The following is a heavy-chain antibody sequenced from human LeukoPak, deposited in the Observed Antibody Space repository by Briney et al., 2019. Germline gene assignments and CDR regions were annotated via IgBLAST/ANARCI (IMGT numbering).Heavy chain of an antibody. CDR1: GFTFNTYW. D-gene: IGHD2-21*02. CDR3: ARDPATCSDDCPRHFDH. V-gene: IGHV3-74*01. Sequence: GESLKISCAASGFTFNTYWMHWVRQAPGKGLVWVSHINSDGSNIRYADSVKGRFTISRDNTKNTLYLQMSSLRADDTAVYYCARDPATCSDDCPRHFDHWGLGTLVTVSS. J-gene: IGHJ4*02. CDR2: INSDGSNI.